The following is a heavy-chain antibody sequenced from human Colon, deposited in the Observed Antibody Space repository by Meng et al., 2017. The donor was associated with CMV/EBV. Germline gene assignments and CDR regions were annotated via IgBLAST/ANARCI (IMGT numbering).Heavy chain of an antibody. D-gene: IGHD3-9*01. CDR2: IYYGGST. CDR3: ARQVWYYDALTAYYAPGFVDL. CDR1: SGYF. Sequence: SGYFWGWIRQPPGKGLEWIGSIYYGGSTYYTPSLKSRVTISVDTSKNQFSLKLSSVTATDTAVYYCARQVWYYDALTAYYAPGFVDLWGQGTLVTVSS. V-gene: IGHV4-39*01. J-gene: IGHJ5*02.